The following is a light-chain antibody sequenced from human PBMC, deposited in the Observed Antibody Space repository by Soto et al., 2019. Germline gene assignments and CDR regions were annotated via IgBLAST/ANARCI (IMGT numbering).Light chain of an antibody. CDR3: QQSYNAPLN. V-gene: IGKV1-39*01. CDR1: QTIATN. Sequence: DIQLTQSPSPLSSSLGDRITITCRASQTIATNLNWFQQKSGQPPKLLVYEASTLRHGIPSRFSASGSGSDFTLTINSLQPEDLAPYYCQQSYNAPLNFGPGTKVDIK. J-gene: IGKJ3*01. CDR2: EAS.